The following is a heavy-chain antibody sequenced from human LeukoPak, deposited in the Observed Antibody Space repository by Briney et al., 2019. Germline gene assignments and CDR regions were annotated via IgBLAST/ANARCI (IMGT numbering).Heavy chain of an antibody. D-gene: IGHD2-21*02. J-gene: IGHJ4*02. CDR3: ARVQKGVTDY. CDR2: IYYSGST. Sequence: SETLSLTCTVSGGSISSSSYYWGWIRQPPGKGLEWIGSIYYSGSTYYNPSLKSRVTISVDRSKNQFSLKLSSVTAADTAVYYCARVQKGVTDYWGQGTLVTVSS. V-gene: IGHV4-39*07. CDR1: GGSISSSSYY.